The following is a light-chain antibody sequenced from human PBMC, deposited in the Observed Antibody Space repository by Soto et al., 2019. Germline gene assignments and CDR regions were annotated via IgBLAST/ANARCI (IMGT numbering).Light chain of an antibody. J-gene: IGKJ1*01. V-gene: IGKV3-20*01. Sequence: EIVLTQSPGTLSLSPGERATLSCRASPSVSSSYLAWYQQKPGQEPRLLIYGASSRATGIPDRFSGSGYGTDFTLTISRLEPEDFAVYYCQQYGSSPPWTFGQGTKVEIK. CDR1: PSVSSSY. CDR2: GAS. CDR3: QQYGSSPPWT.